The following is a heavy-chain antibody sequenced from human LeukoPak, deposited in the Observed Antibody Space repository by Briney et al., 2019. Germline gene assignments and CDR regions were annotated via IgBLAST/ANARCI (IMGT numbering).Heavy chain of an antibody. J-gene: IGHJ4*02. CDR1: GFTFGDYA. D-gene: IGHD3-22*01. V-gene: IGHV3-49*03. CDR2: IRSKAYGGAT. CDR3: TRWTVVSNFDY. Sequence: PGGSLRLSCTASGFTFGDYAMTWIRQAPGKGLDFVTFIRSKAYGGATEYAASVKGRFTISRDDSKSIAYLQMNSLKTEDTAVYYCTRWTVVSNFDYWGQGTLVTVSS.